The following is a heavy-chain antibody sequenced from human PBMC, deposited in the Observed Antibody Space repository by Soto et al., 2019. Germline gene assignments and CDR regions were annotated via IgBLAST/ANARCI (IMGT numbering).Heavy chain of an antibody. Sequence: GGSLRLSCAASGFTFSSYGMHWVRQAPGKGLEWVAVIWYDGSNKYYADSVKGRFTISRDNSKNTLYLQMNSLRAEDTAVYYCAYGRGYSYGYFGYWGQGTLVTVSS. CDR2: IWYDGSNK. CDR1: GFTFSSYG. D-gene: IGHD5-18*01. J-gene: IGHJ4*02. V-gene: IGHV3-33*01. CDR3: AYGRGYSYGYFGY.